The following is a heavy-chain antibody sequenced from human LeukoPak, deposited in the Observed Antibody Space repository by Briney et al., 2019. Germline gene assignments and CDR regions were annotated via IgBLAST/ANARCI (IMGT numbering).Heavy chain of an antibody. J-gene: IGHJ5*02. Sequence: GASVKVSCKASGYTFTSYAMHWVRQAPGQRLEWMGWINAGNGNTKYSQKFQGRVTITRDTSSSTAYMELSSLRSEDTAVYYCARAPITMVRGSWFDPWGPGTLVTVSS. CDR1: GYTFTSYA. D-gene: IGHD3-10*01. CDR3: ARAPITMVRGSWFDP. CDR2: INAGNGNT. V-gene: IGHV1-3*01.